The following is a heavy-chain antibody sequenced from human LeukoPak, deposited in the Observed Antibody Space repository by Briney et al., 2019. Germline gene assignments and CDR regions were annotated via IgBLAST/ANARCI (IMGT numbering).Heavy chain of an antibody. J-gene: IGHJ4*02. CDR2: IIPIFGTA. V-gene: IGHV1-69*13. CDR1: GGTFSSYA. CDR3: ARLQWDSSGWYFNFDY. D-gene: IGHD6-19*01. Sequence: ASVKVSCKASGGTFSSYAISWVRQAPGQGLEWMGGIIPIFGTANYAQKFQGRVTITADESTSTAYMELSSLRSEDTAVYYCARLQWDSSGWYFNFDYWGQGSLVTVSS.